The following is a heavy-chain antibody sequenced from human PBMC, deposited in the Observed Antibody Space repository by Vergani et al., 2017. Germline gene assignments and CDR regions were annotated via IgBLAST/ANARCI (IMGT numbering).Heavy chain of an antibody. V-gene: IGHV3-48*01. D-gene: IGHD6-13*01. CDR2: ISSSSSTI. Sequence: EVQLVESGGGLVQPGGSLRLSCAASGFTFSSYSMNWVRQAPGKGLEWVSYISSSSSTIYYADSVKGRFTISRDNAKNSLYLQMNSLRAEDTAVYYCARDPGIAAAIAFDYWGQGTLVTVSS. CDR3: ARDPGIAAAIAFDY. J-gene: IGHJ4*02. CDR1: GFTFSSYS.